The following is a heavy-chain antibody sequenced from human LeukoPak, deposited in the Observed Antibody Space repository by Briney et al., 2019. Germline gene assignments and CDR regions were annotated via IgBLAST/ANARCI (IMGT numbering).Heavy chain of an antibody. CDR2: IDHSGST. V-gene: IGHV4-38-2*02. CDR1: GCSISRGYC. CDR3: ARDSALAQAVMFDY. D-gene: IGHD6-19*01. Sequence: SETLSLTCTVSGCSISRGYCWGWVRQPPGKGLEWTGSIDHSGSTYYNPSLKSRIPISVDTSKNQFSLKLSSVTAADTAVYYCARDSALAQAVMFDYWGQGTLVTVSS. J-gene: IGHJ4*02.